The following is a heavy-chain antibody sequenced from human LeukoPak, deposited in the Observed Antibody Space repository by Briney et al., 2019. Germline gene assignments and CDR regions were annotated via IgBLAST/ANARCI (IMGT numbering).Heavy chain of an antibody. J-gene: IGHJ4*02. D-gene: IGHD6-13*01. V-gene: IGHV1-2*02. CDR2: INPKTGAA. CDR3: ARGAEAETSPLDF. Sequence: GASVKVSCKASGYTFTSYAMNWVRQAPGQGLEWLGWINPKTGAADYAQQFRGRVTMTRDTSINTDFMEMKRVTSDDTAVYYCARGAEAETSPLDFWGQGTLVIVS. CDR1: GYTFTSYA.